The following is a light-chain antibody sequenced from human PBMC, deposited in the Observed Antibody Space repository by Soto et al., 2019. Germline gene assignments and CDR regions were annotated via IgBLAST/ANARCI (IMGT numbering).Light chain of an antibody. Sequence: EIVLTQSPDTLSVSPGERATLSCRASQSMIRSLAWYQHKSCQPPRLLIYVASTRATGFPARFSGSGSGTEFTLTISSPQSEDFAVYYCQQYNNWPLTFGGGTKVDI. V-gene: IGKV3D-15*01. CDR2: VAS. CDR1: QSMIRS. CDR3: QQYNNWPLT. J-gene: IGKJ4*01.